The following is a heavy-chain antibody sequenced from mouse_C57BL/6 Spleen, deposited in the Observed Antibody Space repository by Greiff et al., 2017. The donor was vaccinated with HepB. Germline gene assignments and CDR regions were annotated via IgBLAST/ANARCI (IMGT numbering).Heavy chain of an antibody. CDR3: ARSNYYYGSSYKGTWFAY. V-gene: IGHV1-18*01. CDR1: GYTFTDYN. J-gene: IGHJ3*01. CDR2: INPNNGGT. Sequence: EVQLVESGPELVKPGASVKIPCKASGYTFTDYNMDWVKQSHGKSLEWIGDINPNNGGTIYNQKFKGKATLTVDKSSSTAYMELRSLTSEDTAVYYCARSNYYYGSSYKGTWFAYWGQGTLVTVSA. D-gene: IGHD1-1*01.